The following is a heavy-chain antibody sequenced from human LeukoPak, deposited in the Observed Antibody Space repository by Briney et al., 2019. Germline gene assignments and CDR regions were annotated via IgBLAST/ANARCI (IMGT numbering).Heavy chain of an antibody. V-gene: IGHV4-34*01. CDR2: GSDVGGT. J-gene: IGHJ5*02. CDR1: GASLNGHY. Sequence: SETLSLTCAVYGASLNGHYWSWIRQPPGKGLEWIGEGSDVGGTKYNPSLKSRVTISADTSKSQFSLKLSSVTAADTAVYYCAQNGQSGFSFDPWGQGTLVTVSS. CDR3: AQNGQSGFSFDP. D-gene: IGHD2-8*01.